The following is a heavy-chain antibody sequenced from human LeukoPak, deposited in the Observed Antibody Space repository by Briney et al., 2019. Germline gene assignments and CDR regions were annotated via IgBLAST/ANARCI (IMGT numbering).Heavy chain of an antibody. Sequence: PGGSLRLSCAASGVTFSSYGMHWVRQAPGKGLEWVAVTSYDGSNKYYADSVKGRFTISRDNSKNTLYLQMNSLRAEDTAVYYCAKDNGRQYSYGFSYYFDYWGQGTLVTVSS. V-gene: IGHV3-30*18. J-gene: IGHJ4*02. CDR2: TSYDGSNK. CDR1: GVTFSSYG. D-gene: IGHD5-18*01. CDR3: AKDNGRQYSYGFSYYFDY.